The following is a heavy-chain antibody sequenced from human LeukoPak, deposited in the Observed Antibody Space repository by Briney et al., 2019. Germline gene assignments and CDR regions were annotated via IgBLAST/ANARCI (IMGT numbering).Heavy chain of an antibody. CDR3: ATYYGDYSPYFDY. D-gene: IGHD4-17*01. CDR1: GYTFTGYY. Sequence: ASVKVSCKASGYTFTGYYMHWVRQAPGQGLEWMGGIIPIFGTANYAQKFQGRVTITADESTSTAYMELSSLRSEDTAVYYCATYYGDYSPYFDYWGQGTLVTVSS. V-gene: IGHV1-69*13. CDR2: IIPIFGTA. J-gene: IGHJ4*02.